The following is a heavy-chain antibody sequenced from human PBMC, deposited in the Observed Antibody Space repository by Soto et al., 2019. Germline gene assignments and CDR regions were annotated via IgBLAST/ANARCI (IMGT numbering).Heavy chain of an antibody. CDR1: GFTFSSYG. D-gene: IGHD1-20*01. J-gene: IGHJ4*02. V-gene: IGHV3-33*01. CDR3: ARDNAGKGITGTSDY. Sequence: QVQLVESGGGVVQPGRSLRLSCAASGFTFSSYGMHWVRQAPGKGLEWVAVIWYDGSNKYYADSVKGRFTISRDNSKNTLYLQMNSLRAEDTAVYYCARDNAGKGITGTSDYWGQGTLVTVSS. CDR2: IWYDGSNK.